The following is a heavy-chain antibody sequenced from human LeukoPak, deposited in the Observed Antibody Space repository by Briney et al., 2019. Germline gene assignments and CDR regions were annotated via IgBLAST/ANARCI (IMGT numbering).Heavy chain of an antibody. Sequence: ASVKVSCKASGYTFTKYAMNWVRQAPGQGLEWMGWITTDTGNPTYARGFTGRFVFSLDTSVSTAYLQISSLKAEDTAVYYCASGDYYDSSGSFIDYWGQGTLVTVSS. CDR3: ASGDYYDSSGSFIDY. CDR1: GYTFTKYA. CDR2: ITTDTGNP. V-gene: IGHV7-4-1*02. D-gene: IGHD3-22*01. J-gene: IGHJ4*02.